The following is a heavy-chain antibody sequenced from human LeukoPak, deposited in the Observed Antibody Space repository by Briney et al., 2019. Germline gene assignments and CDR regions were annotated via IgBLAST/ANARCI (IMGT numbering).Heavy chain of an antibody. CDR2: ISGGGDIT. CDR1: GFNFANHA. CDR3: VREDTPATANY. V-gene: IGHV3-23*01. D-gene: IGHD2-21*02. J-gene: IGHJ4*02. Sequence: GGSLRLSCAASGFNFANHAMSWVRQTPGKGLEWVSAISGGGDITYYADSVRGRFTISRDKSKDTLFLQMHSLRPGDTAVYYCVREDTPATANYWGQGTLVAISS.